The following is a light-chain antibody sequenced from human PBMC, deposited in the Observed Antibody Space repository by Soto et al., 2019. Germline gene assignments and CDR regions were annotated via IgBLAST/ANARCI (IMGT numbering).Light chain of an antibody. Sequence: EIVLTQSPGTLSLSPGERATLSCRASQSVSSTYLAWYQQKPGQAPRLLIYGASSRATGIPDSFSGSGSGTDFPLTISRLEPEDFAVYYCQRYGSSPRAYTFGQGTKLEIK. CDR2: GAS. CDR3: QRYGSSPRAYT. CDR1: QSVSSTY. J-gene: IGKJ2*01. V-gene: IGKV3-20*01.